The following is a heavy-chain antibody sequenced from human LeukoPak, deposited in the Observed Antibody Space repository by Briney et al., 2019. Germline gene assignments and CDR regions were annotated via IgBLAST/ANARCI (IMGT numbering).Heavy chain of an antibody. CDR3: AGLGYSGYGPRSRFDN. CDR1: GGTFSNNA. J-gene: IGHJ4*02. V-gene: IGHV1-69*05. Sequence: ASVKVSCKASGGTFSNNAISWVRQAPGQGLEWMGGIIPRFTPNYAQHFQGRVTITTDEATTTAYLELSNLRSDDTAVYYCAGLGYSGYGPRSRFDNWGQGTLITVS. D-gene: IGHD5-12*01. CDR2: IIPRFTP.